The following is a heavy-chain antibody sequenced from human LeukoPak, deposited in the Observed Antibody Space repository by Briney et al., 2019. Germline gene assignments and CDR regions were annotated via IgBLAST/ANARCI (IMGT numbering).Heavy chain of an antibody. V-gene: IGHV1-69*04. D-gene: IGHD3-22*01. CDR2: ITPILGIA. CDR1: GGTFSSYA. CDR3: ARGNVYYDSSGYGNWFDP. J-gene: IGHJ5*02. Sequence: SVKVSCKASGGTFSSYAISWVRQAPGQGLEWMGRITPILGIANYAQKFQGRVTITADKSTSTAYMELSSLRSEDTAVYYCARGNVYYDSSGYGNWFDPWGQGTLVTVSS.